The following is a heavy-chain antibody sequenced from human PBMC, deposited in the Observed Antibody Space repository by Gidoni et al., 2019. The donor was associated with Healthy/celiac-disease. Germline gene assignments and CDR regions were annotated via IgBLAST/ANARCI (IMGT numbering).Heavy chain of an antibody. Sequence: QLQLQESGSGLVKPSQTLSLTCAVSGGSISSGGYSWSWIRQPPGKGLEWLGYIYHSGSTYYNPSLKSRVTISVDRSKNQFSLKLSSVTAADTAVYYCARANFARGYYTWDYYYYMDVWGKGTTVTVSS. CDR1: GGSISSGGYS. CDR2: IYHSGST. J-gene: IGHJ6*03. V-gene: IGHV4-30-2*01. D-gene: IGHD3-3*01. CDR3: ARANFARGYYTWDYYYYMDV.